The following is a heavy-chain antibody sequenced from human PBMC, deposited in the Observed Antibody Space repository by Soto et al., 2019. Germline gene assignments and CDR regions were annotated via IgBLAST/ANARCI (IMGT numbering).Heavy chain of an antibody. CDR2: INPDGSER. Sequence: EVQLVESGGGLVQPGGSLRLSCEASGFTFGTYWMTWVRQPPGKGLECVADINPDGSERYYVDSVKGRFTISRDNAKNSLYPHMNSLRAEDTAVYYCATDLNWEHYWGQGTLVTVSS. D-gene: IGHD7-27*01. CDR1: GFTFGTYW. V-gene: IGHV3-7*04. CDR3: ATDLNWEHY. J-gene: IGHJ4*02.